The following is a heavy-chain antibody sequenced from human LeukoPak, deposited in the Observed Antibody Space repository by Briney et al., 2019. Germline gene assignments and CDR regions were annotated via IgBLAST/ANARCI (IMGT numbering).Heavy chain of an antibody. CDR2: IKKDGSEK. J-gene: IGHJ3*01. D-gene: IGHD3-10*01. Sequence: PGGSLRLSCAASGFSFNHYWMNWVRQAPGKGLEWVANIKKDGSEKYYLDSVKGRFTISRDNSKNTLYLQMNTLRVEDTAVYYCAKSWDAFDFWGQGTMVTVSS. V-gene: IGHV3-7*03. CDR3: AKSWDAFDF. CDR1: GFSFNHYW.